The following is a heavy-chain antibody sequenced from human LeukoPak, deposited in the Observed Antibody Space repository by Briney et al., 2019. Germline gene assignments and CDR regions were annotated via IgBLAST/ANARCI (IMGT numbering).Heavy chain of an antibody. V-gene: IGHV4-4*07. CDR1: GGSIRSSF. J-gene: IGHJ3*02. D-gene: IGHD2-2*02. CDR3: ARGSASPAAIPFDM. Sequence: SETLSLTCTVSGGSIRSSFWSWIRQPAGKGLEWIGRIYTNGNTNYNPSLKGRVTMSADTSKNQFSLKLSSVTAADTAVYYCARGSASPAAIPFDMWGQGTMVTVSS. CDR2: IYTNGNT.